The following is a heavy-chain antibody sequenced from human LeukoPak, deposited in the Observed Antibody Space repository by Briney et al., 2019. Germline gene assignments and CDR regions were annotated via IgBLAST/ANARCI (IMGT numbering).Heavy chain of an antibody. CDR3: ARSATAAADY. CDR2: INNDGRTT. J-gene: IGHJ4*02. D-gene: IGHD6-13*01. CDR1: GFTFSNYW. Sequence: GGSLRLSCEASGFTFSNYWMQWVRQAPGKGLVWVSRINNDGRTTWYAGAVKGRFTVSRDNAKSTLYLQMNSLRADDMGVYYCARSATAAADYWGQGTLVTVSS. V-gene: IGHV3-74*01.